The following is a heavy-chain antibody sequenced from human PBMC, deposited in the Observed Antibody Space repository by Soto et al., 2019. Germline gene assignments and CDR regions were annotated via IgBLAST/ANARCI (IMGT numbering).Heavy chain of an antibody. Sequence: ASVKVSCKASGGTFSSYAISWVRQAPGQGLEWMGGIIPIFGTANYAQKFQGRVTITADESTSTAYMELSSLRSEDTAVYYCARDGRAVAADYYYYYGMDVWGQGNTVTVSS. V-gene: IGHV1-69*13. J-gene: IGHJ6*02. D-gene: IGHD6-19*01. CDR3: ARDGRAVAADYYYYYGMDV. CDR2: IIPIFGTA. CDR1: GGTFSSYA.